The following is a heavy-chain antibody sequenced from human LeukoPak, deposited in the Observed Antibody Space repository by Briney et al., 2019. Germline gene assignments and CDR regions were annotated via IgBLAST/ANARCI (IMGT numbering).Heavy chain of an antibody. J-gene: IGHJ4*02. CDR3: ARDPSRFGELSAHFDY. CDR2: IKQDGSEK. CDR1: GFTFSSYW. D-gene: IGHD3-10*01. V-gene: IGHV3-7*01. Sequence: GGSLRLSCAASGFTFSSYWMSWVRQAPGKGLEWVANIKQDGSEKYYVDSVKGRFTISRDNAKNSLYLQMNSLRAEDMAVYYCARDPSRFGELSAHFDYWGQGTLVTVSS.